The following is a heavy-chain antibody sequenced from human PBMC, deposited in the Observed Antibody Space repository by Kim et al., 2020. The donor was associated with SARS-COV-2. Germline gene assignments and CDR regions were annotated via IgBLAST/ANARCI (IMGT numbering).Heavy chain of an antibody. CDR3: ARGGDGDIWNYYYGMDV. CDR1: GGSISNYY. CDR2: IYYSGST. J-gene: IGHJ6*02. D-gene: IGHD3-10*01. V-gene: IGHV4-59*01. Sequence: SETLSLTCTVSGGSISNYYWSWIRQPPGKGLEWIGYIYYSGSTKYNPSLKSRVTISVDTSKNLFSLKLSSVTAADTAVYYCARGGDGDIWNYYYGMDVWGQGTTVPVSS.